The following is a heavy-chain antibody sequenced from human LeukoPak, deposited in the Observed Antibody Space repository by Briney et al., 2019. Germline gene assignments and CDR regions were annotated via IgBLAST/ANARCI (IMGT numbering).Heavy chain of an antibody. Sequence: ASVKVSCKASGYTFTSYDINWVRQATGQGLEWMGWMNPNSGNTGYAQKFQGRVTMTRNTSISTAYMELRSLRSDDTAVYYCARVVGVITTGLFDYWGQGTLVTVSS. V-gene: IGHV1-8*01. CDR2: MNPNSGNT. D-gene: IGHD3-22*01. CDR1: GYTFTSYD. J-gene: IGHJ4*02. CDR3: ARVVGVITTGLFDY.